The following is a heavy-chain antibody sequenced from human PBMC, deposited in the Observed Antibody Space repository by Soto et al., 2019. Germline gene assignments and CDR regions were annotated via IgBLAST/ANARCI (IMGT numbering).Heavy chain of an antibody. J-gene: IGHJ4*02. CDR2: ISGSGGST. CDR3: AKDRQGQSLYY. CDR1: GFTFSSYA. D-gene: IGHD6-19*01. V-gene: IGHV3-23*01. Sequence: GGSLTVSWAASGFTFSSYAMSWVRQAPGKGLEWVSAISGSGGSTYYADSVKGRFTISRDNSKNTLYLQMNSLRAEDTAVYYCAKDRQGQSLYYWGKGPLVTDS.